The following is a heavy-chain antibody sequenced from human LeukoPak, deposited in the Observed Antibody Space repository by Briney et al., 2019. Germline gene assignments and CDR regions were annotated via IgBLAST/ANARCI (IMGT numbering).Heavy chain of an antibody. CDR1: GFTFSDYY. D-gene: IGHD2-2*01. CDR2: ISSSGSTI. J-gene: IGHJ4*02. V-gene: IGHV3-11*01. CDR3: ARVRGYCSSTSTCDDY. Sequence: GGSLRLSCAASGFTFSDYYMSWIRQAPGKGLEWVSYISSSGSTIYYADSAKGRFTISRDNAKNSLYLQMNSLRAEDTAVYYCARVRGYCSSTSTCDDYWGQGTLVTVSS.